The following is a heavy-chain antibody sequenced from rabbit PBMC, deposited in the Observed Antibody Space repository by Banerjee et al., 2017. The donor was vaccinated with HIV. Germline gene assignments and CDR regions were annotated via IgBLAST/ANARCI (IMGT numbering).Heavy chain of an antibody. CDR3: ARDLAGVIGWNFGL. V-gene: IGHV1S40*01. CDR1: GLDFSSSYW. J-gene: IGHJ4*01. Sequence: QSLEESGGDLVKPGASLTLTCTASGLDFSSSYWICWVRRAPGKGPEWIACIYAGDSTSYYASWAKGRFTISKTSSTTVTLQMTSLTAADTATYFCARDLAGVIGWNFGLWGPGTLVTVS. D-gene: IGHD4-1*01. CDR2: IYAGDSTS.